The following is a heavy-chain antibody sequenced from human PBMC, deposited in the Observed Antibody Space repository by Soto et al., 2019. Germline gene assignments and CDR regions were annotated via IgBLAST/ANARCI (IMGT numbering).Heavy chain of an antibody. V-gene: IGHV4-30-2*01. CDR1: GGSITSVGYS. J-gene: IGHJ4*02. CDR2: IYQSGSA. Sequence: SETLPLTCAVSGGSITSVGYSWSWIRQAPGKGLEWLGYIYQSGSAYYNPSLKSRVTISVDTSKNQFSLKLSSVTAADTAVYYCARAPRGNYGYPSYFDYWGQGTLVTVSS. CDR3: ARAPRGNYGYPSYFDY. D-gene: IGHD3-10*01.